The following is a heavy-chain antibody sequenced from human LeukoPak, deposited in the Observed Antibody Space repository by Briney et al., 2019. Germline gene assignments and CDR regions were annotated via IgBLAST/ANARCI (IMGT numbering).Heavy chain of an antibody. CDR1: AFSFETYW. J-gene: IGHJ6*03. CDR2: INEDGTEK. D-gene: IGHD5-24*01. Sequence: GGSLRLSCVALAFSFETYWTSWVRQAPGKGPQWVANINEDGTEKHYVGSVRGRFTISRDNAESSLHLQMNSLRPDDLGVYYYARGETMDVWGKGTMVTVSS. V-gene: IGHV3-7*01. CDR3: ARGETMDV.